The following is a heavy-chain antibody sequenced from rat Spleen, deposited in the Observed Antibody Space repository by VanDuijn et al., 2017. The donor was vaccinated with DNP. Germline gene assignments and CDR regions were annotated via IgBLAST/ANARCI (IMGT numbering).Heavy chain of an antibody. V-gene: IGHV5S11*01. CDR3: ASRILPNWFAY. Sequence: EVQLVESGGGLVQPGRSLKLFCAASGFTFSDYYMAWVRQAPTKGLEWVASISSGGGNTYYRDSLKGRFTISRDNAKSTLYLQMDSLRSEETATYYCASRILPNWFAYWGQGTLVTVSS. CDR2: ISSGGGNT. D-gene: IGHD4-6*01. J-gene: IGHJ3*01. CDR1: GFTFSDYY.